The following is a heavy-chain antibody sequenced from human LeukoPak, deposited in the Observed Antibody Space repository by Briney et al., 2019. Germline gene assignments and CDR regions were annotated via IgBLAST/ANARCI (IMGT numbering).Heavy chain of an antibody. Sequence: SVKVSCKASGGTFSSYAISWVRQAPGQGREWMGGIIPIFGTANYPQKFQGRVTITADESTSTAYMELSSLRSEHTAVYYCARDRADPRYYYGSGRYYYGMDVWGKGTTVTVSS. CDR3: ARDRADPRYYYGSGRYYYGMDV. V-gene: IGHV1-69*13. CDR1: GGTFSSYA. CDR2: IIPIFGTA. D-gene: IGHD3-10*01. J-gene: IGHJ6*04.